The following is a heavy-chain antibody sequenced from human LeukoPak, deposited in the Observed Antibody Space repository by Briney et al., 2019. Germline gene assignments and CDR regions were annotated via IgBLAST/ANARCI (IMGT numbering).Heavy chain of an antibody. V-gene: IGHV3-30-3*01. J-gene: IGHJ4*02. Sequence: GGSLRLSCAASGFTFSSYWMHWVRQAPGKGLEWVAVISYDGSNKYYADSVKGRFTISRDNSKNTLYLQMNSLRAEDTAVYYCARDSTRGRIAAAGTDYWGQGTLVTVSS. CDR1: GFTFSSYW. D-gene: IGHD6-13*01. CDR2: ISYDGSNK. CDR3: ARDSTRGRIAAAGTDY.